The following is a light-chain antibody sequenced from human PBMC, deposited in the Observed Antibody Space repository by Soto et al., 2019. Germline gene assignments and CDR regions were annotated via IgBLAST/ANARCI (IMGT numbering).Light chain of an antibody. J-gene: IGLJ1*01. CDR1: SSDVGGYNY. Sequence: QSVLTQPASVSGSPGQSITISCTGTSSDVGGYNYVSWYQQHPGKAPKLMIYDVSNRPSGVSNRFSGSKSGTTASLTISGLQAEDEADYYCSSYTSSSTLLLFGTGTKLTVL. CDR3: SSYTSSSTLLL. V-gene: IGLV2-14*01. CDR2: DVS.